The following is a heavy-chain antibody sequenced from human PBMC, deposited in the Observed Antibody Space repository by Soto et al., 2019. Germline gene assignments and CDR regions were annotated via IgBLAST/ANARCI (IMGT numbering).Heavy chain of an antibody. CDR2: IYYSGST. D-gene: IGHD2-2*01. CDR3: ARQLIVVVPAAMGGSNWFDP. Sequence: SETLSLTCTVSGGSISSSSYYWGWIRQPPGKGLEWIGSIYYSGSTYYNPSLKSRVTISVDTSKNQFSLKLSSVTAADTVVYYCARQLIVVVPAAMGGSNWFDPWGQGTLVTVSS. CDR1: GGSISSSSYY. V-gene: IGHV4-39*01. J-gene: IGHJ5*02.